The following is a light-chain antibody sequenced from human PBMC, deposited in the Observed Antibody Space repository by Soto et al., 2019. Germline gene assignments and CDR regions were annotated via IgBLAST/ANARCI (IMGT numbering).Light chain of an antibody. CDR2: GAS. J-gene: IGKJ1*01. V-gene: IGKV3D-15*02. CDR1: QRITSN. CDR3: KQYGTSLTWT. Sequence: RARQRITSNLAWYQHKPGQAPMLLIXGASTGATGIQARFSGSGSGNEFTLTINSLQSAEFAMYYCKQYGTSLTWTFGQGTKVDIK.